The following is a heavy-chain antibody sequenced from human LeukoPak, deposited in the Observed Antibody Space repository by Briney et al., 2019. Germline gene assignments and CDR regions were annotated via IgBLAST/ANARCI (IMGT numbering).Heavy chain of an antibody. Sequence: GGSLRLSCAGSGFTFSDYEMNWVRQAPGKGLEWLPYIGRSASAIHYADSVKGRFTISRDNAENSLYLQMNSLRAEDTAVYYCARDGTPHYTTGWVFFDYWGQGTLVTVSS. CDR2: IGRSASAI. CDR3: ARDGTPHYTTGWVFFDY. D-gene: IGHD6-25*01. CDR1: GFTFSDYE. J-gene: IGHJ4*02. V-gene: IGHV3-48*03.